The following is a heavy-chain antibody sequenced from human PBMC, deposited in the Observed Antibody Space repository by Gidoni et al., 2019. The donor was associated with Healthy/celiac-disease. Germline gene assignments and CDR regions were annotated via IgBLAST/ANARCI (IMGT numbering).Heavy chain of an antibody. CDR3: ARGHYEFYYYYGMDV. V-gene: IGHV1-2*02. CDR1: GSTFTGYY. J-gene: IGHJ6*02. CDR2: INPNSGGT. D-gene: IGHD4-17*01. Sequence: QVQLVQSGAEVKKPGASVKVSCKASGSTFTGYYMHWVRQAPGQGLEWMGWINPNSGGTNYAQKFQGRVTMTRDTSISTAYMELSRLRSDDTAVYYCARGHYEFYYYYGMDVWGQGTTVTVSS.